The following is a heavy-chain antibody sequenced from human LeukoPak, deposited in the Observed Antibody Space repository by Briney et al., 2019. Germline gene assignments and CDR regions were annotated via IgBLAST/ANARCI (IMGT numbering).Heavy chain of an antibody. CDR3: ARSITMIVVVNVGAFDI. J-gene: IGHJ3*02. Sequence: SVKVSCKASGGTFSSYAISWVRQAPGQGLEWMGGIIPIFGTANYAQKFQGRVTITADESTSTAYMELSSLRSEDTAVYYCARSITMIVVVNVGAFDIWGRGTMVTVSS. CDR1: GGTFSSYA. V-gene: IGHV1-69*13. D-gene: IGHD3-22*01. CDR2: IIPIFGTA.